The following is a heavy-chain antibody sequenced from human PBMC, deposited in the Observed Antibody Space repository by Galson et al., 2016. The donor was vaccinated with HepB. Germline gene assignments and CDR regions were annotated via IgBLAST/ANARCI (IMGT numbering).Heavy chain of an antibody. V-gene: IGHV3-53*01. Sequence: SLRLSCAASGFTVSSNYMSWVRQAPGKGLEWVSVIYTDGSTYYADSVKGRFTISRVNSKNTLYLQMSSLRAEDTAVYHCASVPYSSSRLFLSRVNAYYYYMDVWGKGTTVTVSS. CDR3: ASVPYSSSRLFLSRVNAYYYYMDV. CDR1: GFTVSSNY. J-gene: IGHJ6*03. D-gene: IGHD6-13*01. CDR2: IYTDGST.